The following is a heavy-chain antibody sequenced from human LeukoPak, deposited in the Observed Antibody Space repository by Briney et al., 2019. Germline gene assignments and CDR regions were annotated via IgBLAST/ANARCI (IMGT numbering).Heavy chain of an antibody. CDR3: ARAASGSGWYGGDY. Sequence: ASVKVSCGASGYTFTSYGISGVRQAPGQGLEWMGWISAYNGNTNYAQKLQGRVAMTTDTSTSTAYMELRSLRSDDTAVYYCARAASGSGWYGGDYWGQGALVTVSS. D-gene: IGHD6-19*01. V-gene: IGHV1-18*01. CDR2: ISAYNGNT. CDR1: GYTFTSYG. J-gene: IGHJ4*02.